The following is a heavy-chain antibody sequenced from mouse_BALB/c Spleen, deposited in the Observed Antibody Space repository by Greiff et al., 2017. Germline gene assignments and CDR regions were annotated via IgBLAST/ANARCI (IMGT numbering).Heavy chain of an antibody. CDR2: IDPANGNT. D-gene: IGHD1-2*01. Sequence: EVQLQQSGAELAKPGASVKMSCKASGYTFTSYWMHWVKQRPGQGLEWIGRIDPANGNTKYDPKFQGKATITADTSSNTAYLQLSSLTSEDTAVYYCARGTTATSYWYFDVWGAGTTVTVSS. J-gene: IGHJ1*01. CDR3: ARGTTATSYWYFDV. CDR1: GYTFTSYW. V-gene: IGHV14-3*02.